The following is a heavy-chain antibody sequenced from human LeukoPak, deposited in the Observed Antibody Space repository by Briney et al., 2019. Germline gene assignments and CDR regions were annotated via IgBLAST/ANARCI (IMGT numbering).Heavy chain of an antibody. CDR1: GFTFSGYA. V-gene: IGHV3-23*01. J-gene: IGHJ4*02. CDR3: AKDPDYDILTGYLNY. CDR2: ISGSGGST. D-gene: IGHD3-9*01. Sequence: PGGSLRLSCAASGFTFSGYAMSWVRQAPGKGLEWVSAISGSGGSTYYADSVKGRFTISRDNSKNTLYLQMNSLRAEDTAVYYCAKDPDYDILTGYLNYWGQGTLVTVSS.